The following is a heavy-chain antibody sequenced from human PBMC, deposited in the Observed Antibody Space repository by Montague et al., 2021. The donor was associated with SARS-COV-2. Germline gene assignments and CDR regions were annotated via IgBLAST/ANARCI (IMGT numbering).Heavy chain of an antibody. Sequence: SETLSLTCTVSAGAISDTDYFWGWLRQPPGKGLEWIGSIYYSGTTYHNPSLKSRVTISVDTSKNQFPLKLSSAAAADTAVYFCARHRDKWGSLNWFAPWGQGTLVTVSS. J-gene: IGHJ5*02. CDR2: IYYSGTT. V-gene: IGHV4-39*01. CDR3: ARHRDKWGSLNWFAP. CDR1: AGAISDTDYF. D-gene: IGHD7-27*01.